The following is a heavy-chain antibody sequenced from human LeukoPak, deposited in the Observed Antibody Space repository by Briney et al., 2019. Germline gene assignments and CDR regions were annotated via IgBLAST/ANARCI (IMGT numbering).Heavy chain of an antibody. CDR1: GGSISSGGYY. CDR2: MSSSSYYI. Sequence: LTLTCTVSGGSISSGGYYWSWIRQHPGKGLEWDSSMSSSSYYIYYGDSVKGRFTISRDNAKNSLYLQMNSLRAEDTAVYYCARSDTSGYPALDYWGQGILVTVSS. D-gene: IGHD3-22*01. V-gene: IGHV3-11*06. J-gene: IGHJ4*02. CDR3: ARSDTSGYPALDY.